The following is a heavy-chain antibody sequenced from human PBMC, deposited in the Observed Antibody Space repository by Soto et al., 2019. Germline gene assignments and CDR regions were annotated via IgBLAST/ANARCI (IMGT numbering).Heavy chain of an antibody. CDR3: TTNTVTKVDDY. V-gene: IGHV3-7*03. D-gene: IGHD4-17*01. J-gene: IGHJ4*02. Sequence: EVQLVESGGGLVRPGGSLRLSCAASGFTFSNFWMSWVRQAPGKGLEWVANIKQDGSDKYYVDSVKGRFIISRDNAKNSLSLQMNSLRAEDTAVYYCTTNTVTKVDDYWGQGTLVTVSS. CDR1: GFTFSNFW. CDR2: IKQDGSDK.